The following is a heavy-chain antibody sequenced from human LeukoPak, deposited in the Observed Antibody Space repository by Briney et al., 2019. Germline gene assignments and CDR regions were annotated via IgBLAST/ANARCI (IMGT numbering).Heavy chain of an antibody. CDR3: AKSKTREQLVPFDY. J-gene: IGHJ4*02. V-gene: IGHV3-30*02. CDR2: IRYGGSNK. D-gene: IGHD6-6*01. Sequence: GGSLRLSCAASGFTFSSYGMHWVRQAPGKGLEWVAFIRYGGSNKYYADSVKGRFTISRDNSKNTLYLQMNSLRAEDTAVYYCAKSKTREQLVPFDYWGQGTLVTVSS. CDR1: GFTFSSYG.